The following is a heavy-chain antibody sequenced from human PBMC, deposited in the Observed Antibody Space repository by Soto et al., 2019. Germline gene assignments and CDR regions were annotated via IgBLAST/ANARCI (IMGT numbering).Heavy chain of an antibody. D-gene: IGHD3-10*01. CDR2: IWRDGSDN. V-gene: IGHV3-33*01. J-gene: IGHJ6*02. CDR1: GFTFSSYG. CDR3: AADRRGVNYGMEV. Sequence: QMQLVESGGGVVQPGGSLRLSCAASGFTFSSYGMHWVRQAPGKGLEWAAVIWRDGSDNYYADSVKGRFTISRDNSKNTLYLQRNSLRVEDTAVYYGAADRRGVNYGMEVWGQGTTVTVSS.